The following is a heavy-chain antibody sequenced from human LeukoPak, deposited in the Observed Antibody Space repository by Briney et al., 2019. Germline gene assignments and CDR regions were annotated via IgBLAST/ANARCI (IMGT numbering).Heavy chain of an antibody. CDR2: ISGSSGLT. J-gene: IGHJ4*02. V-gene: IGHV3-23*01. D-gene: IGHD4-17*01. Sequence: GGSLRLSCAASGFTFSNYAMSWVRQAPGRGLEWVSAISGSSGLTYYADSVKGRFTISRDNSKNTLYLQMNSLRAEDTAVYYCARRGESANYGDYRFDYWGQGTLVTVSS. CDR3: ARRGESANYGDYRFDY. CDR1: GFTFSNYA.